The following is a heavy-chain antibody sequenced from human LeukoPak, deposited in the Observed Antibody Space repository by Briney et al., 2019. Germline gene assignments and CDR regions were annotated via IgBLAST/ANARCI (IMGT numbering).Heavy chain of an antibody. D-gene: IGHD5-18*01. CDR2: ISAAGGTT. J-gene: IGHJ4*02. Sequence: GGSLRLSCEVSRFTFSSYAMSWVRQAPGKGLEWVSTISAAGGTTYHADFVKGRFTISRDNSKNTLYLQMNSLRAEDTAVYYCAKGLPLWSTFDYWGQGTLVTVSS. CDR3: AKGLPLWSTFDY. V-gene: IGHV3-23*01. CDR1: RFTFSSYA.